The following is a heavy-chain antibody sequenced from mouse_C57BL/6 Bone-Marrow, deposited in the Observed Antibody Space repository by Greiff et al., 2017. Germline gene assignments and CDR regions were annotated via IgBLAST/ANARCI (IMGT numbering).Heavy chain of an antibody. J-gene: IGHJ1*03. V-gene: IGHV1-5*01. CDR2: IYPGNSDT. D-gene: IGHD1-1*01. CDR1: GYTFTSYW. CDR3: KRRASITAVVDWYFDV. Sequence: VQLQQSGTVLARPGASVKMSCKTSGYTFTSYWMHWVKQRPGQGLEWIGAIYPGNSDTSYNQKFKGKAKLTAVTSASTAYMELSSLTNEDSAVXYCKRRASITAVVDWYFDVWGTGTTVTVSS.